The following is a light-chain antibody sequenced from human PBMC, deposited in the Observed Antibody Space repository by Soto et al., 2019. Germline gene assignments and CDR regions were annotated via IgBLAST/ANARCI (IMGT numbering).Light chain of an antibody. Sequence: QSALTQPPSVSGSPGQSGTISCTGTSSDIGDYNRVSWYQQPPGTAPKLIIYEVSNRPSGVPDRFSGSKSGNTASLTISGLQAEDEADYYCNSYTTSNSYIIFGGRTKLTVL. CDR3: NSYTTSNSYII. V-gene: IGLV2-18*02. CDR2: EVS. J-gene: IGLJ2*01. CDR1: SSDIGDYNR.